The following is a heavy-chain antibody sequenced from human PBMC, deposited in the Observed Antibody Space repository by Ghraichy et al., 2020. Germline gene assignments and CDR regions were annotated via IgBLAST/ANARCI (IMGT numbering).Heavy chain of an antibody. J-gene: IGHJ4*02. V-gene: IGHV3-23*01. Sequence: GGSLRLSCAASGFTFSSYAMSWVRQAPGKGLEWVSAISGSGGSTYYADSVKGRFTISRDNSKNTLYLQMNSLRAEDTAVYYCAMVEQWLVWGPFDYWGQGTLVTVSS. D-gene: IGHD6-19*01. CDR2: ISGSGGST. CDR1: GFTFSSYA. CDR3: AMVEQWLVWGPFDY.